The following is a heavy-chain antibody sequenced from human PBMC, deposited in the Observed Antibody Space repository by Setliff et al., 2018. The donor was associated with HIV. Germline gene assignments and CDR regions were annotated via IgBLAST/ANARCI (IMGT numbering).Heavy chain of an antibody. J-gene: IGHJ5*02. CDR2: INPKSGNT. Sequence: ASVKVSCKASGYTLTDFDIYWMRQASGQGLEWLGWINPKSGNTAYAQKFQGRVTMTRNTSISTAYMELSSLRSDDTAVYYCARGHLDYNFWDEVLVNWFDPWGQGTLVTVSS. V-gene: IGHV1-8*01. D-gene: IGHD3-3*01. CDR1: GYTLTDFD. CDR3: ARGHLDYNFWDEVLVNWFDP.